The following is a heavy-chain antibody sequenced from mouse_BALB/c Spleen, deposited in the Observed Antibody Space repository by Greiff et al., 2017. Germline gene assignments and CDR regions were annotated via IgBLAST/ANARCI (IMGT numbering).Heavy chain of an antibody. CDR2: ISSGGSYT. Sequence: EVMLVESGGDLVKPGGSLKLSCAASGFTFSSYGMSWVRPTPDKRLEWVATISSGGSYTYYPDSVKGRFTISRDNAKNTLYLQMSSLRSEDTAMYYCAREGFTTVVGPYWYFDVWGAGTTVTVSS. CDR3: AREGFTTVVGPYWYFDV. D-gene: IGHD1-1*01. J-gene: IGHJ1*01. CDR1: GFTFSSYG. V-gene: IGHV5-6*01.